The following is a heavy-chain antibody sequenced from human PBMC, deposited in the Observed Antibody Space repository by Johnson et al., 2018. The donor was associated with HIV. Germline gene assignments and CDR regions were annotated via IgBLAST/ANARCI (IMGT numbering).Heavy chain of an antibody. CDR1: GLTFSGSA. J-gene: IGHJ3*02. CDR2: IWYDGRQK. Sequence: QVQLVESGGGLVQPGGSLNLACAASGLTFSGSALHWVRQASGTGLAWVAVIWYDGRQKYYTASVNGRYTISRDNSKTTLYLQMNSLRAEDTAVYYCARLEELLRALDIWGQGTMVTVSS. V-gene: IGHV3-30*04. CDR3: ARLEELLRALDI. D-gene: IGHD1-26*01.